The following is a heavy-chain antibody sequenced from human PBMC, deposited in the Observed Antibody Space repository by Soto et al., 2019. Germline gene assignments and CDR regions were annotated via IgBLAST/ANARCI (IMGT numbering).Heavy chain of an antibody. J-gene: IGHJ4*02. D-gene: IGHD4-17*01. V-gene: IGHV1-24*01. CDR3: ATESLDDYGATRGLDY. Sequence: ASVKVSCKVSGYTLTELSMHWVRQAPGKGLEWMGGFDPEDGETIYAQKFQGRVTMTEDTSTDTAYMELSSLRSEDTAVYYCATESLDDYGATRGLDYWGQGTLVTVSS. CDR2: FDPEDGET. CDR1: GYTLTELS.